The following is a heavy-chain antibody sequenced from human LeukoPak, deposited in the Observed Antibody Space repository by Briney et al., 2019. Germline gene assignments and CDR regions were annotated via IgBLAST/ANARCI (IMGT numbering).Heavy chain of an antibody. CDR3: AKDPRTWFGELLSPSYFDY. CDR2: ISGSGGNT. CDR1: GFTFSSYA. D-gene: IGHD3-10*01. V-gene: IGHV3-23*01. Sequence: PGGSLRLSCAASGFTFSSYAMSWVRQAPGKGLEWVSAISGSGGNTYFAGSVKGRFTISRDNSKNTLYLQMNSLRVEDPAIYYCAKDPRTWFGELLSPSYFDYWGLGTLVTVSS. J-gene: IGHJ4*02.